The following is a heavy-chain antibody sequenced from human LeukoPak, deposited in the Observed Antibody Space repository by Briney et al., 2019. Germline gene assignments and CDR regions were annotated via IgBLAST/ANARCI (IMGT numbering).Heavy chain of an antibody. CDR3: AKAGGRMEPRVWFDY. Sequence: GGSLRLSCAASGFTFDDYAKHWVRQAPGKGLEWVSLISGDGGSTYYADSVKGRFTISRDNSKNSLYLQMNSLRTEDTALYYCAKAGGRMEPRVWFDYWGQGTLVTVSS. V-gene: IGHV3-43*02. J-gene: IGHJ4*02. CDR2: ISGDGGST. CDR1: GFTFDDYA. D-gene: IGHD3-16*01.